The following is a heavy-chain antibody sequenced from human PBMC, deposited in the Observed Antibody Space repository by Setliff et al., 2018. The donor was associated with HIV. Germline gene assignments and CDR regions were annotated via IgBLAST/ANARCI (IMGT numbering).Heavy chain of an antibody. CDR2: IYGSGIT. CDR3: ATRPADTKWYGVFDY. Sequence: SETLSLTCSVSGGSISAHYWSWIRQSPGKGLEWIGYIYGSGITNYNPSLRGRVTISIDTSKNQFSLRLNPVTAADTAVYYCATRPADTKWYGVFDYWGQGRLVTVSS. CDR1: GGSISAHY. J-gene: IGHJ4*02. D-gene: IGHD3-10*01. V-gene: IGHV4-4*09.